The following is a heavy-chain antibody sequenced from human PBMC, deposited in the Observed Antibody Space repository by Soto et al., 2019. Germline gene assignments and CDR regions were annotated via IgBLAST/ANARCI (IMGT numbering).Heavy chain of an antibody. J-gene: IGHJ4*02. CDR1: GGSISSDGYS. CDR2: IYHSGST. CDR3: ARGPYSSSWYGVSYYFDY. D-gene: IGHD6-13*01. Sequence: SETLSLTCAVSGGSISSDGYSWRWIRQPPGKGLEWIGYIYHSGSTYYNPSLKSRVTISVDRSKNQFSLKLSSVTAADTAVYYCARGPYSSSWYGVSYYFDYWGQGTLVTVSS. V-gene: IGHV4-30-2*01.